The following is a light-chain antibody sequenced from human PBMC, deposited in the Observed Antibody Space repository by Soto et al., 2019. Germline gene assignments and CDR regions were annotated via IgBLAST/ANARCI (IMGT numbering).Light chain of an antibody. J-gene: IGLJ1*01. CDR3: SLYISGSTYV. CDR2: EVN. Sequence: QSALTQPPSVSGSPGQSVTISCTGTSSDVGIYNRLSWYQQPPGTAPKLIMYEVNTRPSGVPDRFSGSKSGSTASLTISGLQAEDEADYYCSLYISGSTYVFGTGTKLTVL. V-gene: IGLV2-18*01. CDR1: SSDVGIYNR.